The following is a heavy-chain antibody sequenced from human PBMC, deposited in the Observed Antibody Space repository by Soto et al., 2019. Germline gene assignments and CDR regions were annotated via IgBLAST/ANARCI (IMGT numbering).Heavy chain of an antibody. CDR1: GGSISSYY. D-gene: IGHD2-2*01. V-gene: IGHV4-4*07. CDR2: IYTSGST. J-gene: IGHJ4*02. CDR3: ARGIFMPRLYYFDY. Sequence: SENLALTCTVSGGSISSYYWSWIRQPAGKGLEWIGRIYTSGSTNYNPSLKSRVTMSVDTSKNQFSLKLSSVTAADTAVYYCARGIFMPRLYYFDYWGPGTLVTVSS.